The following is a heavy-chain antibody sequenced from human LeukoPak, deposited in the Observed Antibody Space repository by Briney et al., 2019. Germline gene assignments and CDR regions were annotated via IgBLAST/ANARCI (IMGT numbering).Heavy chain of an antibody. Sequence: ASVKVSCKASGYTFTSYGISWVRQAPGQGLEWMGWISAYNGNTNYAQKLQGRVTMTTDTSTSTAYMELRSLRSDDTAVYYCARYQYSHCSSTSCYTFDYYYYMDDWGKGTTVTVSS. D-gene: IGHD2-2*02. CDR2: ISAYNGNT. CDR1: GYTFTSYG. V-gene: IGHV1-18*01. J-gene: IGHJ6*03. CDR3: ARYQYSHCSSTSCYTFDYYYYMDD.